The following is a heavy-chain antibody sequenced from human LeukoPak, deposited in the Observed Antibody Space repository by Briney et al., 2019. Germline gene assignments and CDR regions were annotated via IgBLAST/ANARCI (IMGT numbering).Heavy chain of an antibody. J-gene: IGHJ4*02. CDR2: ISADNGNT. CDR3: ARCSGGDCYRPLDF. D-gene: IGHD2-21*01. Sequence: ASVKVSRKASGYTFTSCGISWVRQAPGQGLEWMGWISADNGNTNYAQKLQGRVTMTTDTSTSTAYMELRSLRSDDTAVYFCARCSGGDCYRPLDFWGQGTLVTVSS. V-gene: IGHV1-18*01. CDR1: GYTFTSCG.